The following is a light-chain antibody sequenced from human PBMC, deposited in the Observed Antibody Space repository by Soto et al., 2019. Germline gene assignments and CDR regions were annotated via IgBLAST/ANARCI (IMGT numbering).Light chain of an antibody. J-gene: IGLJ2*01. CDR2: EVT. Sequence: QSALTQPASVSGSPGQSITISCAGTSSDVGSYDVVSWYQQHPGKAPKLLIQEVTKRTSGVSNRFSGSKSGNTASLTISGLQAEAEADYYCSSYAGSSTFVVFGGGTKLTVL. CDR1: SSDVGSYDV. CDR3: SSYAGSSTFVV. V-gene: IGLV2-23*02.